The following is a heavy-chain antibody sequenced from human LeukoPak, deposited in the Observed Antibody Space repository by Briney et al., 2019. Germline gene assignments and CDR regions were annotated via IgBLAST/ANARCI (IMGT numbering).Heavy chain of an antibody. CDR3: ARDNRAIPAAIVGYYYYYYMDV. Sequence: SVKVSFKASGGTFSSYAISWVRQAPGQGLEWMGGIIPIFGTANYAQKFQGRVTITTDESTSTAYMELSSLRSEDTAVYYCARDNRAIPAAIVGYYYYYYMDVWGKGTTVTVSS. J-gene: IGHJ6*03. CDR1: GGTFSSYA. D-gene: IGHD2-2*02. V-gene: IGHV1-69*05. CDR2: IIPIFGTA.